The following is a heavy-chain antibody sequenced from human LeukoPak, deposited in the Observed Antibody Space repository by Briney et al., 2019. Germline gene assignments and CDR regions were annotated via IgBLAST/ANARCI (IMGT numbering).Heavy chain of an antibody. CDR3: AKRDWPYFFDY. Sequence: GGCLRLSCAASGFWFSNYGMNWVRQAPGKGLERVALITGNGAETHYSDSVKGRFTVFRDNSKNTLHLQMNSLRVDDTAVYFCAKRDWPYFFDYWGQGTPVTVSS. CDR1: GFWFSNYG. D-gene: IGHD3/OR15-3a*01. J-gene: IGHJ4*02. V-gene: IGHV3-23*01. CDR2: ITGNGAET.